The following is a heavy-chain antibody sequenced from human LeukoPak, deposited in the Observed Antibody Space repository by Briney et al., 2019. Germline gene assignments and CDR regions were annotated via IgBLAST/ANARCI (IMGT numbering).Heavy chain of an antibody. CDR2: INHSGST. D-gene: IGHD6-6*01. Sequence: SETLSLTCAVYGGSFSGYYWSWIRQPPGKGLEWIGEINHSGSTNYNPSLKSRVTISVDTSKNQFSLKLSSVTAADTAVYYCARAGIAARPRDWGQGTLVTVSS. V-gene: IGHV4-34*01. CDR1: GGSFSGYY. J-gene: IGHJ4*02. CDR3: ARAGIAARPRD.